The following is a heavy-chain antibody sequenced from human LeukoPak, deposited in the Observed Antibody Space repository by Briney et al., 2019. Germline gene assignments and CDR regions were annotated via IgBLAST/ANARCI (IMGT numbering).Heavy chain of an antibody. CDR2: IKSKTDGGTT. D-gene: IGHD3-16*01. CDR3: TRVNYAAFDY. Sequence: GGSLRLSCAASGFTITNAWMSWVRQAPGKGLEWVGRIKSKTDGGTTDYAAPVKGRFTISRDDSRNTLYLQMNSLKTEDTAVYYCTRVNYAAFDYWGQGTLVSVSS. V-gene: IGHV3-15*01. CDR1: GFTITNAW. J-gene: IGHJ4*02.